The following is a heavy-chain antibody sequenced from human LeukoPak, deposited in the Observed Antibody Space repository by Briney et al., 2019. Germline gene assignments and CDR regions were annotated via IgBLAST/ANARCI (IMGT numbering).Heavy chain of an antibody. CDR2: ISSSGSTI. CDR3: ARARSYYGSGQDFDY. J-gene: IGHJ4*02. V-gene: IGHV3-11*01. D-gene: IGHD3-10*01. Sequence: GGSLRLSCAASGFTFSDYYMSWIRQAPGKGLEWVSYISSSGSTIYYADSVKGRFTISRDSAKNSLYLQMNSLRAEDTAVYYCARARSYYGSGQDFDYWGQGTLVTVSS. CDR1: GFTFSDYY.